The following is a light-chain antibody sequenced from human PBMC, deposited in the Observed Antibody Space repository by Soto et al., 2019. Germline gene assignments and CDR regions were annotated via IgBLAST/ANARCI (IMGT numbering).Light chain of an antibody. CDR1: SSDVGTYDL. CDR2: EAT. Sequence: SALTQPASVSGSPGQSITISCTGTSSDVGTYDLVSWYQHHPGAAPKLIIYEATRRPSGISNRFSGSKSGNTASLTISGLQAEDEADYYFCSFAGSNSWVFGGGTKLTVL. CDR3: CSFAGSNSWV. V-gene: IGLV2-23*01. J-gene: IGLJ3*02.